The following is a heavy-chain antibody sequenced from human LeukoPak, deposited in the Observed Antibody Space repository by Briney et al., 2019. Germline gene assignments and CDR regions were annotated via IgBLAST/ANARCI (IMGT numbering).Heavy chain of an antibody. D-gene: IGHD1-26*01. CDR1: GFTFTTYA. V-gene: IGHV3-23*01. CDR3: ARGDIVGATTTPFDY. CDR2: ISVSADNT. Sequence: GGSLRLSCAASGFTFTTYAMAWVRQAPGKGLEWVSSISVSADNTFYADSVKGRFTISRDNSKNTLYLQMNSLRAEDTAVYYCARGDIVGATTTPFDYWGQGTLVTVSS. J-gene: IGHJ4*02.